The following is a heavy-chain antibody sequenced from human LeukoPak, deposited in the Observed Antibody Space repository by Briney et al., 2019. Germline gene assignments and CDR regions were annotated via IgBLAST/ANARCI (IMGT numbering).Heavy chain of an antibody. V-gene: IGHV3-43*01. CDR2: ISWDGGST. D-gene: IGHD2-8*01. CDR3: AKATNTYDPFDY. Sequence: GRSLRLSCAASGFTFDDYTMHWVRQAPGKGLEWVSLISWDGGSTYYADSVKGRFTISRDNSKNSLYLQMNSLRTEDTALYYCAKATNTYDPFDYWGQGTLVTVSS. J-gene: IGHJ4*02. CDR1: GFTFDDYT.